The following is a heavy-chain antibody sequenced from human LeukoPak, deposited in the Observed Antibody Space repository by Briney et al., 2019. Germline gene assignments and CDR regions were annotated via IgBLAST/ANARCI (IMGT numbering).Heavy chain of an antibody. CDR3: ARVRRYYGSGSYCYGMDV. J-gene: IGHJ6*02. Sequence: SETLSLTCTVSGGSISSYYWSWIRQPPGKGLEWIGYICYSGSTNYNPPLKSRVTISVDTSKNQFSLKLSSVTAADMAVYYCARVRRYYGSGSYCYGMDVWGQGTTVTVSS. CDR1: GGSISSYY. V-gene: IGHV4-59*01. CDR2: ICYSGST. D-gene: IGHD3-10*01.